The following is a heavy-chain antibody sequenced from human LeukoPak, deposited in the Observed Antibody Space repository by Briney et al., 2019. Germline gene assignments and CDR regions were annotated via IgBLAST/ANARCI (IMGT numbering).Heavy chain of an antibody. CDR3: ARVEVGGDYSKFDY. D-gene: IGHD2-21*02. Sequence: GGSLRLSCAASGFSFSSYWMHWVRQAPGGGLVWVSRINEGGSTINYAVSVKGRFTISRDNAKNTLSLQMNSLRAEDTAVYYCARVEVGGDYSKFDYWGQGTLVTVSS. CDR1: GFSFSSYW. J-gene: IGHJ4*02. CDR2: INEGGSTI. V-gene: IGHV3-74*01.